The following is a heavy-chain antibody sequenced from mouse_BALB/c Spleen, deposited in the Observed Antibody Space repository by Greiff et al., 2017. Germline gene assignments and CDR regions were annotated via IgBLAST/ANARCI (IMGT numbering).Heavy chain of an antibody. V-gene: IGHV6-6*02. CDR1: GFTFSNYW. Sequence: EVQLQESGGGLVQPGGSMKLSCVASGFTFSNYWMNWVRQSPEKGLEWVAEIRLKSNNYATHYAESVKGRFTISRDDSKSSVYLQMNNLRAEDTGIYYCTRNYDYYAMDYWGQGTSVTVSS. D-gene: IGHD1-1*02. CDR2: IRLKSNNYAT. CDR3: TRNYDYYAMDY. J-gene: IGHJ4*01.